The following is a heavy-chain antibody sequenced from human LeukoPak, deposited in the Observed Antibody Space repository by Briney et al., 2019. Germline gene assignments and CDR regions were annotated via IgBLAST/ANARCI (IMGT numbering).Heavy chain of an antibody. CDR1: GFTFSSYA. J-gene: IGHJ4*02. CDR3: GKTTTGYSSGRNPAWPVDY. CDR2: IFGSGGSA. D-gene: IGHD6-19*01. V-gene: IGHV3-23*01. Sequence: GGSLRLSCTASGFTFSSYAMYWVRQAPGKGLEWVSGIFGSGGSAHYADSVKGRFTISRDNSQNTVYLQMNSLRAVDTAVYYCGKTTTGYSSGRNPAWPVDYWGQGTLVTVSS.